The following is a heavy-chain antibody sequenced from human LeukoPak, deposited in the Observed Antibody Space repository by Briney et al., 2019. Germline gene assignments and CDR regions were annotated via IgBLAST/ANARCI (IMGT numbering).Heavy chain of an antibody. D-gene: IGHD2-15*01. CDR1: GFTLSSYS. CDR2: ISHSSSTI. V-gene: IGHV3-48*01. CDR3: ARVFKEIVVVHTGTAYYYCMDV. J-gene: IGHJ6*02. Sequence: PGGSLRLSCAVSGFTLSSYSMKWVRQAPGKGLEWVSYISHSSSTIYYADSVKGRFTISRDNAKNSLYLQMSSLRAEDTAVYYCARVFKEIVVVHTGTAYYYCMDVWGQGTTVTVSS.